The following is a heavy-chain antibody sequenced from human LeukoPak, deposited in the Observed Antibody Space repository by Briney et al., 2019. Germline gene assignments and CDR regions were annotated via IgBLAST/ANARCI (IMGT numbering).Heavy chain of an antibody. CDR2: INHSGST. V-gene: IGHV4-34*01. CDR3: ARLTYYYDSSGYYTNWFDP. D-gene: IGHD3-22*01. Sequence: SETLSLTCAVYGGSFSGYYWSWIRQPPGKGLEWIGEINHSGSTNYNPSLKSRVTISVDTSKNQFSLKLSSVTAADTAVYYCARLTYYYDSSGYYTNWFDPWGQGTLVTVSS. CDR1: GGSFSGYY. J-gene: IGHJ5*02.